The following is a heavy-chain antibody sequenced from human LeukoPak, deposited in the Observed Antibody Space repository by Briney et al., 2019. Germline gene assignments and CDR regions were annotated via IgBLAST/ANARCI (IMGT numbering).Heavy chain of an antibody. CDR3: ARADYYYGTSGYYWFDP. CDR2: VYYGGST. Sequence: PSETLSLTCTVSGGSISSYYWSWIRQPPGKGLEWIGYVYYGGSTNYNPSLKSRVTISVDTSKNQFSLKLSSVTAADTAVYYCARADYYYGTSGYYWFDPWGQGTLVTVSS. CDR1: GGSISSYY. J-gene: IGHJ5*02. D-gene: IGHD3-22*01. V-gene: IGHV4-59*01.